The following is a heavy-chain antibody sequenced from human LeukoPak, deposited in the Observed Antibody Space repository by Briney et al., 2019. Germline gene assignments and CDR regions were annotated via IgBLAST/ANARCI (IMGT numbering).Heavy chain of an antibody. Sequence: GGSLRLSCAASGFTFSSYWMHWVRQAPGKGLVWVSRINSDGSSTSYADSVKGRFTISRDNAKNTLYLQMNSLRAEDTAVYYCARVTYDFWSGYYRYFDYWGQGTLVTVSS. CDR2: INSDGSST. V-gene: IGHV3-74*01. D-gene: IGHD3-3*01. J-gene: IGHJ4*02. CDR3: ARVTYDFWSGYYRYFDY. CDR1: GFTFSSYW.